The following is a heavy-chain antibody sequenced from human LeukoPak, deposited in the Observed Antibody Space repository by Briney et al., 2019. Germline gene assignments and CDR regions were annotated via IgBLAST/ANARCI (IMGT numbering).Heavy chain of an antibody. J-gene: IGHJ4*02. CDR3: ARRDVGATIDY. V-gene: IGHV4-39*01. CDR1: GDSISSSRFY. Sequence: PSETLSLTCTASGDSISSSRFYWAWIRQPPGRGLEWIGSILYTGRTFYSPSLKSRVTIPVDTSKNQFSLRLGSVTASDTAVYYCARRDVGATIDYWGQGTLVTVSS. CDR2: ILYTGRT. D-gene: IGHD1-26*01.